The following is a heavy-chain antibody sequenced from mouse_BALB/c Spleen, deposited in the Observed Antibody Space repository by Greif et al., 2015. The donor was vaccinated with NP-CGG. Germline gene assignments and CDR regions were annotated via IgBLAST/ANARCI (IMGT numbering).Heavy chain of an antibody. CDR2: IDPENGDT. J-gene: IGHJ4*01. CDR3: NPDYGNYRGDY. V-gene: IGHV14-4*02. CDR1: GFNIKDYY. Sequence: VQLQQSGAELVRSGASVKLSCTASGFNIKDYYMHRVKQRPEQGLEWIGWIDPENGDTEYAPKFQGKATMTADTSSNTAYLQLSSLTSEDTAVYYCNPDYGNYRGDYWGQGTSVTVSS. D-gene: IGHD2-1*01.